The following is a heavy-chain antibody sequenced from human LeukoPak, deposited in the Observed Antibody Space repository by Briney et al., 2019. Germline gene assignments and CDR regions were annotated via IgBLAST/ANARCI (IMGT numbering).Heavy chain of an antibody. V-gene: IGHV4-34*01. Sequence: SETLSLTCAVYGGSFSGYYWSWIRQPPGKGLEWIGEINHSGSTNYNPSLKSRVTISVDTSKNQFSLKLSSVTAADTAVYYCARGRRGEQWLVRSFSPVTARPYFDYWGQGTLVTVSS. J-gene: IGHJ4*02. CDR3: ARGRRGEQWLVRSFSPVTARPYFDY. D-gene: IGHD6-19*01. CDR1: GGSFSGYY. CDR2: INHSGST.